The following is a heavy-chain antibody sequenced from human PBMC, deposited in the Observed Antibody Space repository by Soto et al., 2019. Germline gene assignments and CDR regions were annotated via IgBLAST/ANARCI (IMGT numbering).Heavy chain of an antibody. CDR3: ARPYGSGSYIDAFDI. J-gene: IGHJ3*02. D-gene: IGHD3-10*01. CDR2: INSDGSST. CDR1: GFTFSSYW. V-gene: IGHV3-74*01. Sequence: GGSLRLSCAASGFTFSSYWMHWVRQAPGKGLVWVSRINSDGSSTSYADSVKGRFTISRDNAKNTLYLQMNSLRAEDTAVYYCARPYGSGSYIDAFDIWGQGTMVTVSS.